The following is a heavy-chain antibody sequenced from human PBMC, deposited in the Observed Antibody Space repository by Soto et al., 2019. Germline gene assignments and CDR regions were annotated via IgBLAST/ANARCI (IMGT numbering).Heavy chain of an antibody. CDR1: GFTFSSYA. CDR2: ISSSGGST. J-gene: IGHJ6*02. V-gene: IGHV3-23*01. D-gene: IGHD3-16*01. Sequence: GSLRLSCAASGFTFSSYAMAWVRQAPGKGLEWVSGISSSGGSTYYADSVKGRFTISRDNSKNTLYLQTNSLRAEDTAVYYCGKHLGGYYYYGMDVWGQGTTVTVSS. CDR3: GKHLGGYYYYGMDV.